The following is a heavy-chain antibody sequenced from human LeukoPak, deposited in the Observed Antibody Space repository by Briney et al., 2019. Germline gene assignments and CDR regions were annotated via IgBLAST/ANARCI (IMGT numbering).Heavy chain of an antibody. CDR2: INPNSGGT. D-gene: IGHD3-9*01. Sequence: GASVKVSCKASGYTFTGYYMHWVRQAPGQGLEWMGWINPNSGGTNYAQKFQGGVSMTRDTSISTAYMEMSRLRSDDTAVYYCARGDDILTGNRDWFDPWGQGTLVTVFS. V-gene: IGHV1-2*02. CDR3: ARGDDILTGNRDWFDP. J-gene: IGHJ5*02. CDR1: GYTFTGYY.